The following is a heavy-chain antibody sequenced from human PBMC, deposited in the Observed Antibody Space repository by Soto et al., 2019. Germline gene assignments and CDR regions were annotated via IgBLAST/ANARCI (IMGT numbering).Heavy chain of an antibody. CDR1: SDSMNSGGYY. CDR2: IYSNGDT. D-gene: IGHD6-6*01. J-gene: IGHJ6*02. V-gene: IGHV4-31*03. Sequence: SETLSLTCSVSSDSMNSGGYYWSWIRQHPGKGLEWIGYIYSNGDTYYNPSLKSRVTISVDTSKKQFSLNLTSVTAADTAVYYCARRGGSSSGYYYYGMDVWGQGTTVTVSS. CDR3: ARRGGSSSGYYYYGMDV.